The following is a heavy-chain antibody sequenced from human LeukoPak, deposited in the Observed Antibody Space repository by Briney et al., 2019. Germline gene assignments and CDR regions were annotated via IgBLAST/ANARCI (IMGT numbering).Heavy chain of an antibody. J-gene: IGHJ4*02. Sequence: SETLSLTCTVSGASISGYYWSWIRQPPGKRLEWIGYIISTGTINYNPSLKSRVTISIDTSKNQLSLQLTSVTAADTAVYYCARDERGIAVAWGDNWGQGTLVTVSS. D-gene: IGHD6-19*01. CDR3: ARDERGIAVAWGDN. V-gene: IGHV4-59*01. CDR2: IISTGTI. CDR1: GASISGYY.